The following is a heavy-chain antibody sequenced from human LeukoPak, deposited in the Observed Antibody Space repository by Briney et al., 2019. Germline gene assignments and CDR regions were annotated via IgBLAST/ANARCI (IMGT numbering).Heavy chain of an antibody. CDR2: IEQDGSEK. D-gene: IGHD4-17*01. V-gene: IGHV3-7*01. CDR3: ARGGNHGDYWYFDL. J-gene: IGHJ2*01. Sequence: GGSLRLSCSASEFTFSNFWMSWVRQAPGKGPEWVANIEQDGSEKYYVDSVKGRFTISRDNAETSLHLQMNSLRAEDTAVYYCARGGNHGDYWYFDLWGRGTLVTVSS. CDR1: EFTFSNFW.